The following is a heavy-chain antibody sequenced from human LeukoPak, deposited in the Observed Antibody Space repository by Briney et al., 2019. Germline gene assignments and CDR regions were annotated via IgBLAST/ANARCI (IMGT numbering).Heavy chain of an antibody. CDR2: IYYSGST. J-gene: IGHJ4*02. D-gene: IGHD6-13*01. CDR1: GGSISSSSYY. Sequence: PSETLSLTCTVSGGSISSSSYYWGWIRQPPGKGLEWIGSIYYSGSTYYNPSLKSRVTISVDTSKNQFSLRLYSVTAADTAVYHCARAWASTWRPQGGFDSWGQGTAVTVSS. V-gene: IGHV4-39*07. CDR3: ARAWASTWRPQGGFDS.